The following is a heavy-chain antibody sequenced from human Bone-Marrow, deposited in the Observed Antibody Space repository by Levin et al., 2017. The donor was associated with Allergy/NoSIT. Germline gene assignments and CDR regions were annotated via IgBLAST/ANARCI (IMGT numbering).Heavy chain of an antibody. D-gene: IGHD2-21*02. J-gene: IGHJ6*02. CDR3: ARVSEVVTGMYGMDV. CDR1: GYTFTSYG. CDR2: ISAYNGNT. Sequence: ASVKVSCKASGYTFTSYGISWVRQAPGQGLEWMGWISAYNGNTNYAQKLQGRVTMTTDTSTSTAYMELRSLRSDDTAVYYCARVSEVVTGMYGMDVWGQGTTVTVSS. V-gene: IGHV1-18*01.